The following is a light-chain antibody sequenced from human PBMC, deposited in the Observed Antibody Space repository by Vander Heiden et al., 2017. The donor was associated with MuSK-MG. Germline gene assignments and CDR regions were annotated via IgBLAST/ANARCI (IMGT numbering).Light chain of an antibody. CDR2: GAS. V-gene: IGKV3-20*01. Sequence: EIVLTQSPGTLSLSPGERATLSCRASQSVSSSYLAWYQQKPGQAPRLLIYGASSRATGIPDRFSGSGSGTDFTLTISRLEPEDFAVYYCQQEGSSPRTFGHGTKVDIK. CDR1: QSVSSSY. J-gene: IGKJ3*01. CDR3: QQEGSSPRT.